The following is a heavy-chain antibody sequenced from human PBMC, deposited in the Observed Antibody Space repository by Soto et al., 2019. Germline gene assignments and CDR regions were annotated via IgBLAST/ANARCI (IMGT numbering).Heavy chain of an antibody. CDR2: IIPVVGTT. V-gene: IGHV1-69*06. CDR1: GDTFTTNS. Sequence: QVQLVQSGSEVKKPGSSVKVSCNASGDTFTTNSLTWVRQAPGQGLERMGGIIPVVGTTKYAQKYQDRVTITGDKSTNTAYMELSSLRSDDTAVYYCARGLLYATTYFDYWGQGTPVTVSS. CDR3: ARGLLYATTYFDY. D-gene: IGHD2-8*01. J-gene: IGHJ4*02.